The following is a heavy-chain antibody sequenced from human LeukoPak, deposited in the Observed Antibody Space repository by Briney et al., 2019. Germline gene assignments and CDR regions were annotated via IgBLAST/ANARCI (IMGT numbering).Heavy chain of an antibody. CDR1: GFTSSSYG. CDR2: ISYDGSNK. J-gene: IGHJ4*02. D-gene: IGHD6-25*01. Sequence: GGSLRLSCAASGFTSSSYGMHWVRQAPGKGLEWVAVISYDGSNKYYADSVKGRFTISRDNSKNTLYLQMNSLRAEDTAVYYCAKDGRAALDYWGQGTLVAVSS. V-gene: IGHV3-30*18. CDR3: AKDGRAALDY.